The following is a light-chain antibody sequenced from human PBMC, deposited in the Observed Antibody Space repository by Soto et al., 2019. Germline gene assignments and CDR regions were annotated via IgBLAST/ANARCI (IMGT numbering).Light chain of an antibody. CDR2: DAS. J-gene: IGKJ1*01. CDR3: HQYASSPWP. CDR1: QSVSSSY. V-gene: IGKV3-20*01. Sequence: EIVLTQSPGTLSLSPGERATLSCRASQSVSSSYFAWYQQKPGQAPRLLIYDASSRATGIPDRFSGSGSGADFSLTLSRLEPEDFAVYYCHQYASSPWPFGQGTRVEIK.